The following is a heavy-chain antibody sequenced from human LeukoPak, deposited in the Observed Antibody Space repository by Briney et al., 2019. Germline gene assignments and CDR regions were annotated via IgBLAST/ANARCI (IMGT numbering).Heavy chain of an antibody. CDR3: ARGQTTYCGGDCYSYYFDY. CDR1: GGSISSGGYY. D-gene: IGHD2-21*02. Sequence: SETLSLTCTVSGGSISSGGYYWSWIRQHPAKGLEWIGYIYYSGSTYYNPSLKSRVTISVDTSKNQFSLKLSSVTAADTAVYYCARGQTTYCGGDCYSYYFDYWGQGTLVTVSS. CDR2: IYYSGST. J-gene: IGHJ4*02. V-gene: IGHV4-30-4*08.